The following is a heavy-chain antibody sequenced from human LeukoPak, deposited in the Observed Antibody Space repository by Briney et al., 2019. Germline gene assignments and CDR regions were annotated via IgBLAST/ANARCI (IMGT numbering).Heavy chain of an antibody. CDR3: AAGGSWYYNY. J-gene: IGHJ4*02. CDR1: GFTFSTSS. V-gene: IGHV3-21*01. Sequence: GGSLRLSCAAPGFTFSTSSMTWVRHAPGKGLEWVSSISSSNSYIYYADSVKGRFTISRDNAKNSLYLQMDSLRAEDTAVYYCAAGGSWYYNYWGQGTLVTVSS. CDR2: ISSSNSYI. D-gene: IGHD6-13*01.